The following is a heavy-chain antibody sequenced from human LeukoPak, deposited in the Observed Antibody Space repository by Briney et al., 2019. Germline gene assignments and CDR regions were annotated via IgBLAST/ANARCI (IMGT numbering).Heavy chain of an antibody. D-gene: IGHD4-17*01. CDR1: GFTLSSYA. CDR2: ISYDGSNE. CDR3: AGGAYEGGNWFDA. J-gene: IGHJ5*02. Sequence: PGRSLRLSCAASGFTLSSYAMHWVRQAPGKGLEWVAVISYDGSNEYYADSVKGRFTISRDNSKNTLYVQMNSLRPEDTAVYYCAGGAYEGGNWFDAWGQGTLVTVSS. V-gene: IGHV3-30-3*01.